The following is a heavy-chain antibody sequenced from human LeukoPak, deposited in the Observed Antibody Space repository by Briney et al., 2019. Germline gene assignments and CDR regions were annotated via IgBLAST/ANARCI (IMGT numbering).Heavy chain of an antibody. CDR2: TFYRSKWYN. V-gene: IGHV6-1*01. D-gene: IGHD3-22*01. Sequence: SQTLSLTCAISGDSVFSNSAAWNWIRQSPSRGLERLGRTFYRSKWYNDYAVSVKSRITITPDTSKNQFSLQLNSVTPEDTAVYYCASSLVVITGSYYFDYWGQGTLVTVSS. CDR1: GDSVFSNSAA. CDR3: ASSLVVITGSYYFDY. J-gene: IGHJ4*02.